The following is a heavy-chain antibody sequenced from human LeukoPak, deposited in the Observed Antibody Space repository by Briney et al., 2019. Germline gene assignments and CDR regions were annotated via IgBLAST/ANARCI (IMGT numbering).Heavy chain of an antibody. Sequence: GGSLRLSCAVSGFTFSSYSMNWVRQAPGKGLEWVSSISSSSSYIYYADSVKGRFTISRDNAKNSLYLQMNSLRAEDTAVYYCARSGYSYGLGYYYYMDVWGKGTTATISS. CDR2: ISSSSSYI. V-gene: IGHV3-21*01. CDR3: ARSGYSYGLGYYYYMDV. D-gene: IGHD5-18*01. J-gene: IGHJ6*03. CDR1: GFTFSSYS.